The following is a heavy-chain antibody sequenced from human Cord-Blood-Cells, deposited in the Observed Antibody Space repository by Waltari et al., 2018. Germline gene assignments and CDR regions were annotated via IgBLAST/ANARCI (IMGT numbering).Heavy chain of an antibody. D-gene: IGHD6-6*01. J-gene: IGHJ6*02. CDR3: ARDRIRGYSSSSGSKDYYYYYGMDV. CDR1: RGSISSYY. Sequence: QVQLQESGPGLVKPSETLSLTSTVPRGSISSYYWSWIRQPPGQGLEWLGYIYYSGSTNYNPSLKSRVTISVDTSKNQFSLKLSSVTAADTAVYYCARDRIRGYSSSSGSKDYYYYYGMDVWGQGTTVTVSS. CDR2: IYYSGST. V-gene: IGHV4-59*01.